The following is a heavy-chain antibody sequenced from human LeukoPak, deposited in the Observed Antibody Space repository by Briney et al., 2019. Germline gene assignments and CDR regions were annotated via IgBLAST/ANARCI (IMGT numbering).Heavy chain of an antibody. Sequence: ASVKVSCKASGYTFTNYGINWVRQAPGQGLEWMGWISGYNGYTIYEQKLQGRVTMTTDTSTSTAYMELRSLRSDDTAVYYCARDRSPRHYYDTSDYHGAADYWGQGTLVTVSS. CDR3: ARDRSPRHYYDTSDYHGAADY. CDR2: ISGYNGYT. D-gene: IGHD3-22*01. V-gene: IGHV1-18*01. J-gene: IGHJ4*02. CDR1: GYTFTNYG.